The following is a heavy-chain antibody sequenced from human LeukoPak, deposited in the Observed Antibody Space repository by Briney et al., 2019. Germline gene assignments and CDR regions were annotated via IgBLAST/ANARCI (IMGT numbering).Heavy chain of an antibody. CDR1: GGTFSSYA. D-gene: IGHD2-15*01. CDR3: ARDLVGDIVAPGWFDP. V-gene: IGHV1-69*04. J-gene: IGHJ5*02. Sequence: KVSCKASGGTFSSYAISWVRQAPGHGLEWLGRIIPILGIANYAQKFQGRVTITADKSTSTAYMELSSLRSEDTAVYYCARDLVGDIVAPGWFDPWGQGTLVTVSS. CDR2: IIPILGIA.